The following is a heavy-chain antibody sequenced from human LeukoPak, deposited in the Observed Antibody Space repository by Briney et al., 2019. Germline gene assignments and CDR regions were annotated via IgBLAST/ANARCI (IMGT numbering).Heavy chain of an antibody. Sequence: GGSLRLSCAASGFTVSSNYMSWVRQAPGKGLEWVSVIYSGGSTYHADSVKGRFTISRDNSKNTLYLQMSSLRVEDTAIYYCAKDMGRRIFGVAYDAFHIWGQGTMVTVSS. J-gene: IGHJ3*02. CDR1: GFTVSSNY. CDR2: IYSGGST. D-gene: IGHD3-3*01. CDR3: AKDMGRRIFGVAYDAFHI. V-gene: IGHV3-53*05.